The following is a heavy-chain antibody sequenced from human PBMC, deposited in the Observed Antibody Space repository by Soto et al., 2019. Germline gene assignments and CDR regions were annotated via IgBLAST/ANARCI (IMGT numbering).Heavy chain of an antibody. J-gene: IGHJ5*02. D-gene: IGHD2-2*01. V-gene: IGHV2-5*02. Sequence: SGPTLVNPTQTLTLTCTFSGFSLSTSGVGVGWIRQPPGKALEWLALIYWDDDKRYSPSLKSRLTITKDTSKNQVVLTMTNMDPVDTATYYCAHRRDIVVVPAAHVGWFDPWGQGTXVTVSS. CDR1: GFSLSTSGVG. CDR2: IYWDDDK. CDR3: AHRRDIVVVPAAHVGWFDP.